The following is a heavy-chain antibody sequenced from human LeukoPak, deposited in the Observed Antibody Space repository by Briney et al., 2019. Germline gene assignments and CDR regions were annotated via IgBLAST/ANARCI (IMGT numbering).Heavy chain of an antibody. Sequence: GGSLRLSCAASGFTFSSYSMNWVRQAPGKGLEWVSYISSISTYIYYADSVKGRFTISRDNAKNSLYLQMNSLRAEDTSVYYCACLVGATQDVWGKGTTVIVSS. D-gene: IGHD1-26*01. CDR2: ISSISTYI. CDR1: GFTFSSYS. V-gene: IGHV3-21*01. CDR3: ACLVGATQDV. J-gene: IGHJ6*04.